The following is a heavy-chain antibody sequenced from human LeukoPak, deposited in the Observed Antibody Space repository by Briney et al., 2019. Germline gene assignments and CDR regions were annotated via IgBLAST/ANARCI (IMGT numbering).Heavy chain of an antibody. CDR2: IYTSGST. D-gene: IGHD5-12*01. Sequence: SETLSLTCTVSGGSISSYYWSWIRQPAGKGLEWIGRIYTSGSTNYNPSLKSRVTMSVDTSKNQFSLKLSSVTAADTAVYYCARDGQSGYDSCYYYYYMDVWGKGTTVTVSS. V-gene: IGHV4-4*07. J-gene: IGHJ6*03. CDR1: GGSISSYY. CDR3: ARDGQSGYDSCYYYYYMDV.